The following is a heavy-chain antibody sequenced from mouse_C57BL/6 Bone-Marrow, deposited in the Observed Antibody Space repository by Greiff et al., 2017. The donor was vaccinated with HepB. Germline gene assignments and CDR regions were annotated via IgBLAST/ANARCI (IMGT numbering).Heavy chain of an antibody. CDR2: ISNGGGST. J-gene: IGHJ4*01. CDR3: ARPPYYYGSIYGAMDY. Sequence: EVQVVESGGGLVQPGGSLKLSCAASGFTFSDYYMYWVRQTPEKRLEWVAYISNGGGSTYYPDTVKGRFTISRDNAKNTLYLQMGRLKSEDTAMYYCARPPYYYGSIYGAMDYWGQGTSVTVSS. CDR1: GFTFSDYY. V-gene: IGHV5-12*01. D-gene: IGHD1-1*01.